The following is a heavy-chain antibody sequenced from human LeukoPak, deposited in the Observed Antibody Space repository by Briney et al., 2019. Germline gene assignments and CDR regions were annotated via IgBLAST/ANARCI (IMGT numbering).Heavy chain of an antibody. D-gene: IGHD2-2*01. CDR2: ISSSGNTI. Sequence: PGGSLRLSCAASAFTFSDYYMSWIRQAPGRGLEWVSYISSSGNTIYYADSLKGRFTISRDNAKNSLYLQMNSLRAEDTAVYYCTRHTSPTFDYWGQGTLITVSS. CDR1: AFTFSDYY. J-gene: IGHJ4*02. V-gene: IGHV3-11*01. CDR3: TRHTSPTFDY.